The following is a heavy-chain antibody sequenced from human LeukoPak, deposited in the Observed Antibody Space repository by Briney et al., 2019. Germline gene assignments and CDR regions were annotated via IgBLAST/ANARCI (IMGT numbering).Heavy chain of an antibody. CDR2: IYYSGST. CDR3: AREGIAAAAIPVAEYNWFDP. D-gene: IGHD6-13*01. Sequence: PSETLSLTCTVSGGSISSYYWSWIRQPPGKGLEWIGYIYYSGSTNYNPSLKSRVTISVDTSKNQFSLKLSSVTAADTAVYYCAREGIAAAAIPVAEYNWFDPWGQGTLVTVSS. J-gene: IGHJ5*02. V-gene: IGHV4-59*01. CDR1: GGSISSYY.